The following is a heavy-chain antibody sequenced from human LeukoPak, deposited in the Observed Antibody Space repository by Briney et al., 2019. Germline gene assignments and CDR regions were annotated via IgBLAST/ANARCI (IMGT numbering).Heavy chain of an antibody. V-gene: IGHV3-30*18. CDR2: ISYDGSNK. J-gene: IGHJ4*02. Sequence: GGSLRLSCAASGFTFSSYGMHWVRQAPGKGLEWVAVISYDGSNKYYADSVKGRFTISRDNSKNTLYLQMNSLRAEDTAIYYCAKASVYSSGYFFDYWGQGTLVTVSS. CDR3: AKASVYSSGYFFDY. D-gene: IGHD3-22*01. CDR1: GFTFSSYG.